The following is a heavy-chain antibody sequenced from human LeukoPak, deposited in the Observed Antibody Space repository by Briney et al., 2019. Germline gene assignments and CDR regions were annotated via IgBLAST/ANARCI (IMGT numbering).Heavy chain of an antibody. V-gene: IGHV3-23*01. CDR2: ISDSGGST. Sequence: GGSLRLSCAASGFTFDDYGMSWVRQAPGKGLEWVSGISDSGGSTYYADSVKGRFTISRDNSKKQLFLQVDSLRVEDTAVYYCAKGKINHDGAFDAWGQGTRVTVSS. J-gene: IGHJ3*01. CDR3: AKGKINHDGAFDA. CDR1: GFTFDDYG. D-gene: IGHD3-16*01.